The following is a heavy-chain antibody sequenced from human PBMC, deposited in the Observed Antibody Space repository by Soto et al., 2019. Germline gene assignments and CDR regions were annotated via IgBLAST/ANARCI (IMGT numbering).Heavy chain of an antibody. J-gene: IGHJ4*02. D-gene: IGHD2-15*01. CDR2: INPNSGGT. CDR1: GYTFTGYY. V-gene: IGHV1-2*02. Sequence: QVQLVQSGAEVKKPGASVKVSCKASGYTFTGYYMHWVRQAPGQGLEWMGWINPNSGGTNYAQKFQGRVTMTRDTSTSTVYMELSSLRSEDTAVYYCARGEVVVAAIDYWGQGTLVTVSS. CDR3: ARGEVVVAAIDY.